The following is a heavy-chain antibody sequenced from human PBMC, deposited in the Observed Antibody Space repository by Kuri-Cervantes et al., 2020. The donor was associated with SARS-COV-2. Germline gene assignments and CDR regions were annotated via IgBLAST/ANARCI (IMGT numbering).Heavy chain of an antibody. Sequence: GESLKISCAASGLTFSSYAMSWVGQAPGKGLEWVSAISGSGGSTYYADSVKGRFTISRDNSKNTLYLQMNSLRAEDTAVYYCAKDLYSYGYYYYGMDVWGQGTTVTVSS. J-gene: IGHJ6*02. CDR2: ISGSGGST. CDR3: AKDLYSYGYYYYGMDV. V-gene: IGHV3-23*01. D-gene: IGHD5-18*01. CDR1: GLTFSSYA.